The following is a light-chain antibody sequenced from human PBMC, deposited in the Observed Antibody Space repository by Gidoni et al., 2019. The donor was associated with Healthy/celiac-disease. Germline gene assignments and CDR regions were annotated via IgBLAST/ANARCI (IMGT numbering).Light chain of an antibody. CDR3: AAWDDSLNGVV. CDR2: SNN. J-gene: IGLJ2*01. V-gene: IGLV1-44*01. CDR1: SPNIGSNT. Sequence: QSVLPQPPSASGTPGQRVTISFSGSSPNIGSNTLNWYQQLPGTATKLLIYSNNQRPSGVPDRFSGSKAGTSAALAISGLQSEDEADYYCAAWDDSLNGVVFGGGTKLTVL.